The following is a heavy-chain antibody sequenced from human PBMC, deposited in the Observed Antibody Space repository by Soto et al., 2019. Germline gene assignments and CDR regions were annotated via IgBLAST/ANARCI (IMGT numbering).Heavy chain of an antibody. V-gene: IGHV4-59*01. CDR3: ARGGWKLFDY. CDR2: FYYSGST. CDR1: GFYIRSFY. D-gene: IGHD6-19*01. Sequence: SETLSLACPVNGFYIRSFYGSWIRQPPGKGLEWIGCFYYSGSTNYNPSLKSRVTISVDTSKKQFSLKLSSVTAADTAVYYCARGGWKLFDYWGQGTLVTVS. J-gene: IGHJ4*02.